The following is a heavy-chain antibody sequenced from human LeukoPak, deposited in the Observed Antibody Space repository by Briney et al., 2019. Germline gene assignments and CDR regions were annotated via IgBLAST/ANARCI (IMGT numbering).Heavy chain of an antibody. CDR3: ASIYGSGSYYYYGMDV. D-gene: IGHD3-10*01. V-gene: IGHV1-2*02. J-gene: IGHJ6*02. Sequence: ASVKVSCTASGYTFTGYYMHWVRQAPGQGLEGMGGINPNSGGTNYAQKFQGRVTMTRDTSISTAYMELSRLRSDDTAVYYCASIYGSGSYYYYGMDVWGQGTTVTVSS. CDR2: INPNSGGT. CDR1: GYTFTGYY.